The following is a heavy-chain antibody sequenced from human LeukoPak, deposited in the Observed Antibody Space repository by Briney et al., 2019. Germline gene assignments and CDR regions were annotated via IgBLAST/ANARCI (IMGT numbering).Heavy chain of an antibody. D-gene: IGHD2-2*03. CDR2: IIPILGIA. V-gene: IGHV1-69*04. J-gene: IGHJ5*02. CDR3: ARDLGYCSSTSCYAAGSWFDP. CDR1: GGTFSSYA. Sequence: SVKVSCKASGGTFSSYAISWVRQAPGQGLEWMGRIIPILGIANYAQKFQGRVTITTDESTSTAYMELSSLRSEDTAVYYCARDLGYCSSTSCYAAGSWFDPWGQGTLVTVSS.